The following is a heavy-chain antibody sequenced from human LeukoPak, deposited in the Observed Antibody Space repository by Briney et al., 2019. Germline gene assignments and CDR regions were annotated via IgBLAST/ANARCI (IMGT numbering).Heavy chain of an antibody. J-gene: IGHJ4*02. CDR2: IKEDGSAK. V-gene: IGHV3-7*01. CDR1: GFAFSSDW. Sequence: GGSLRLSCVASGFAFSSDWMTWVRQAPGKGLEWSANIKEDGSAKYYVDSVKGRFIISRDNAKNSLYLQMNSLTVEDTAVYFCARDHNDGYNFYWGQGAVVTVSS. D-gene: IGHD3-22*01. CDR3: ARDHNDGYNFY.